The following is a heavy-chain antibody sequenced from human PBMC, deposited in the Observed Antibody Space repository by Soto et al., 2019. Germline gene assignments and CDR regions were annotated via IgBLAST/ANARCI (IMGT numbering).Heavy chain of an antibody. CDR3: ARHVRHCPNTNCYLSWFDP. CDR1: GFSSPDYW. J-gene: IGHJ5*02. Sequence: GESLKISCKGSGFSSPDYWIGWVRQTPGKGLEWLGMIFPQDSDTRYNPSFQGQVTISVDKSISTAYLQWSSLKASDTAIYYCARHVRHCPNTNCYLSWFDPWGQGTLVTVSS. CDR2: IFPQDSDT. V-gene: IGHV5-51*01. D-gene: IGHD2-2*01.